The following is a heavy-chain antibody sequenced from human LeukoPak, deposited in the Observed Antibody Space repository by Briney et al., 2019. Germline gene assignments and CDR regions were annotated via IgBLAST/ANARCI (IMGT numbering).Heavy chain of an antibody. D-gene: IGHD3-9*01. CDR3: ARDYFDWLSPFDP. CDR1: GYTFTGYY. J-gene: IGHJ5*02. V-gene: IGHV1-2*02. Sequence: GASVKVSCKASGYTFTGYYMHWVRQAPGQGLEWMGWINPNSGGTNYAQKFQGRVTMTRDTSISTAYMELSRLRSDDTAVYYCARDYFDWLSPFDPWGQGTLVTVSS. CDR2: INPNSGGT.